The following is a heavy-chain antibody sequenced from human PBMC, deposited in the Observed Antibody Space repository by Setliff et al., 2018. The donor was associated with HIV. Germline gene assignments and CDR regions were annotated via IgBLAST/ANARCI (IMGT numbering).Heavy chain of an antibody. D-gene: IGHD3-10*01. V-gene: IGHV1-3*01. J-gene: IGHJ5*02. CDR3: ARHSGVASPNWFDP. CDR1: GYSFTNYA. Sequence: GASVKVSCKASGYSFTNYAMHWVRQAPGQRLEWMGWINVGNDNTKYSQKFQGRVTLTRDTSISTAHMELSRLRSADTAVYYCARHSGVASPNWFDPWGQGTLVTVS. CDR2: INVGNDNT.